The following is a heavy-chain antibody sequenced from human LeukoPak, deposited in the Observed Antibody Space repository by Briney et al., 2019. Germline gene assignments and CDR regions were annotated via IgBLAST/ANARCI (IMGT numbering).Heavy chain of an antibody. CDR3: ARDSSGYYYGFDY. CDR1: GGSISSSSYY. J-gene: IGHJ4*02. D-gene: IGHD3-22*01. V-gene: IGHV4-39*07. Sequence: SETLSLTCTVSGGSISSSSYYWGWIRQPPGKGLEWIGSIYYSGSTYYNPSLKSRVTISVDTSKNQFSLKLSSVTAADTAVYYCARDSSGYYYGFDYWGQGTLVTVSS. CDR2: IYYSGST.